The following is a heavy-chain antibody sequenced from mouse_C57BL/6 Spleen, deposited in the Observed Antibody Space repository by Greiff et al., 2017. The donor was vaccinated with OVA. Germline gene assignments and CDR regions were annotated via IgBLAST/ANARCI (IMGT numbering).Heavy chain of an antibody. J-gene: IGHJ4*01. CDR3: ARVRITTVVA. V-gene: IGHV3-6*01. CDR2: ISYDGSN. D-gene: IGHD1-1*01. CDR1: GYSITSGYY. Sequence: EVQVVESGPGLVKPSQSLSLTCSVTGYSITSGYYWNWIRQFPGNKLEWMGYISYDGSNNYNPSLKNRISITRDTSKNQFFLKLNSVTTEDTATYYCARVRITTVVAWGQGTSVTVSS.